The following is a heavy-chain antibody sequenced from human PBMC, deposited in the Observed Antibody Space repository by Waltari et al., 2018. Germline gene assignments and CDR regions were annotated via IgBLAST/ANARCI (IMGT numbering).Heavy chain of an antibody. CDR1: GFAFRTSI. J-gene: IGHJ4*02. CDR2: ISSSGTYL. D-gene: IGHD2-2*01. V-gene: IGHV3-21*02. CDR3: ATDRGSVVPAASSDY. Sequence: EVQLVESGGGLVKPGGSLRLSCGASGFAFRTSIMTWVRQAPGKGRGWVSSISSSGTYLYYSDTVKGRFTISRDNAKNSLYLQMTSLSAEDTAVYYCATDRGSVVPAASSDYWGQGTLVTVSS.